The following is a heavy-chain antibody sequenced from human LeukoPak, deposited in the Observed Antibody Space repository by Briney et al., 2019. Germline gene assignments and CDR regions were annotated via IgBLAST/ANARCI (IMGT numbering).Heavy chain of an antibody. J-gene: IGHJ4*02. D-gene: IGHD1-26*01. CDR3: TTAYMWELLFAI. CDR1: GFTFSSYA. CDR2: ISGSGGST. V-gene: IGHV3-23*01. Sequence: GGPLRLSCAASGFTFSSYAMSWVRQAPGKGLEWVSAISGSGGSTYYADSVKGRFTISRDNSKNTLYLQMNSLKTEDTAVYYCTTAYMWELLFAIWGQGTLVTVSS.